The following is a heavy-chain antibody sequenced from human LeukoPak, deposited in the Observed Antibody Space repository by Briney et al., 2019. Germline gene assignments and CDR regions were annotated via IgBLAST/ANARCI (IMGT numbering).Heavy chain of an antibody. CDR2: ISWNSGSI. D-gene: IGHD4-17*01. J-gene: IGHJ3*02. Sequence: GGSLRLSCAASGFTFDDYAMHWVRQAPGKGLEWVSGISWNSGSIDYADSVRGRFTISRDNAKNSLYLQLNSLRAEDTALYYCAKDITTSDDAFDIWGQGTMVTVSS. V-gene: IGHV3-9*01. CDR1: GFTFDDYA. CDR3: AKDITTSDDAFDI.